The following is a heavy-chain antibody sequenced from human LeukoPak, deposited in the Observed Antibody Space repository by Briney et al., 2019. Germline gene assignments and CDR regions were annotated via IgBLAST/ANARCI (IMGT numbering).Heavy chain of an antibody. D-gene: IGHD4-17*01. CDR3: ARDRMGYGDYGDFDY. CDR2: INPSGGST. J-gene: IGHJ4*02. Sequence: ASVKVSCKASGYTFTSYYMHWVRQAPGQGLEWMGIINPSGGSTSYAQKFRGRVTMTRDTSTSTVYMELSSLRSEDTAVYYCARDRMGYGDYGDFDYWGQGTLVTVSS. CDR1: GYTFTSYY. V-gene: IGHV1-46*01.